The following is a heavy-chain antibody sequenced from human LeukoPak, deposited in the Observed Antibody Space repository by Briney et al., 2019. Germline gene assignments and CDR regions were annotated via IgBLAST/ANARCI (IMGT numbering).Heavy chain of an antibody. Sequence: GGPLRLSFAASGFTFSSYWMSWVRHAPGKGLEWVANIKQDGSAKFYVDSVKGRFTISRDNAKNSLYLQMNSLRAEDTAIYYCTRDSANYHFAYWGQGALVTVSS. J-gene: IGHJ4*02. CDR1: GFTFSSYW. CDR3: TRDSANYHFAY. V-gene: IGHV3-7*01. CDR2: IKQDGSAK. D-gene: IGHD4/OR15-4a*01.